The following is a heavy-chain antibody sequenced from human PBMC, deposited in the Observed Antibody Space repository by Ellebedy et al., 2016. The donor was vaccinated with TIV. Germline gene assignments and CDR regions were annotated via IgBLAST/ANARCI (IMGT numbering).Heavy chain of an antibody. D-gene: IGHD4-23*01. CDR3: ARGGTVVTPKEFSY. J-gene: IGHJ4*02. CDR1: GYTFTSYG. Sequence: ASVKVSCKASGYTFTSYGISWVRQAPGQGLEWMGGIIPIFGTANYAQKFQGRVTITADESTSTAYMELSSLRSEDTAVYYCARGGTVVTPKEFSYWGQGTLVTVSS. V-gene: IGHV1-69*13. CDR2: IIPIFGTA.